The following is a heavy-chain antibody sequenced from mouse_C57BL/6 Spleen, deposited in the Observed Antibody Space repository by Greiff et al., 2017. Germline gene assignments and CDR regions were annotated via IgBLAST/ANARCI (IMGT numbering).Heavy chain of an antibody. J-gene: IGHJ1*03. CDR2: INPYNGGT. CDR1: GYTFTDYY. CDR3: ASGEDWYFDV. V-gene: IGHV1-19*01. Sequence: EVQLQQSGPVLVKPGASVKMSCKASGYTFTDYYMNWVKQSHGKSLEWIGVINPYNGGTSYNQKFKGKATLTVDKSSSTAYMELNSLTSEDSAVYYCASGEDWYFDVWGTGTTVTVSS.